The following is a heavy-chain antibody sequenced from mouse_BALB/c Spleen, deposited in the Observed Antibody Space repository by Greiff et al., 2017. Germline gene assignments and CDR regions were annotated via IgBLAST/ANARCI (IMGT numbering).Heavy chain of an antibody. CDR3: ARGGYYPYFDY. CDR2: INPYNDGT. D-gene: IGHD2-3*01. V-gene: IGHV1-14*01. Sequence: EVKLMESGPELVKPGASVKMSCKASGYTFTSYVMHWVKQKPGQGLEWIGYINPYNDGTKYNEKFKGKATLTSDKSSSTAYMELSSLTSEDSAVYYCARGGYYPYFDYWGQGTTLTVSS. J-gene: IGHJ2*01. CDR1: GYTFTSYV.